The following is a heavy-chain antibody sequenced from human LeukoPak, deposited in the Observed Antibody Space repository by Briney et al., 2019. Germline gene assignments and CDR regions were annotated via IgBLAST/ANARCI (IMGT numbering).Heavy chain of an antibody. CDR1: GGTFSSYA. J-gene: IGHJ5*02. Sequence: SVKLSCKASGGTFSSYAISWVRHGPGQGLEWMGRIIPILGIANYAQKFQGRVTITADKSTSTAYMELSSLRSEDTAVYYCARAEVYSSTRGALRFDPWGQGTLVTVSS. V-gene: IGHV1-69*04. CDR2: IIPILGIA. D-gene: IGHD6-13*01. CDR3: ARAEVYSSTRGALRFDP.